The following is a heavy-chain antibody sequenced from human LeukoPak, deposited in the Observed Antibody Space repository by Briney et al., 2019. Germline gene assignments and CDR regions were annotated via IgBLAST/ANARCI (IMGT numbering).Heavy chain of an antibody. CDR1: GFTFSSYA. J-gene: IGHJ4*02. D-gene: IGHD2-15*01. CDR3: AKDGNNCSGGSCYPSHFDY. CDR2: ISGSGGST. Sequence: PGGSLRLSCAASGFTFSSYAMSWVRQAPGKGLEWVSAISGSGGSTYYADSVKGRFTISRDNSKNTLYLQMNSLRAEDTAVYYCAKDGNNCSGGSCYPSHFDYWGQGTLVTVSS. V-gene: IGHV3-23*01.